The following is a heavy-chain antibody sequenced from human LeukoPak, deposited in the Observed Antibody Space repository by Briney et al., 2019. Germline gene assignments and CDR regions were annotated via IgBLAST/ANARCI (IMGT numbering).Heavy chain of an antibody. J-gene: IGHJ4*02. CDR3: ARAGPIKGDY. Sequence: GGSLRLSCAASGFTFSSYSMNWVRQAPGKGLEWVSYISSSSSTIYYADSVKGRFTISRDNAKNSLYLQTNSLRAEDTAVYYCARAGPIKGDYWGQGTLVTVSS. CDR2: ISSSSSTI. CDR1: GFTFSSYS. V-gene: IGHV3-48*04. D-gene: IGHD1-1*01.